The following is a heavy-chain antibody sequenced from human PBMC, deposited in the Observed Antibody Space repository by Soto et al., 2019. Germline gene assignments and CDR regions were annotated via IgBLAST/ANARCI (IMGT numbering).Heavy chain of an antibody. CDR1: GYTFTSYA. D-gene: IGHD5-12*01. CDR3: ARKTESSGYDPLDSYFDC. CDR2: INAGNGNT. V-gene: IGHV1-3*01. J-gene: IGHJ4*02. Sequence: ASVKVSCKASGYTFTSYAMHWVRQAPGQRLEWMGWINAGNGNTKYSQKFQGRVTITRDTSASTAYMELSSLRSEDTAVYYCARKTESSGYDPLDSYFDCGGKGTLVTVSS.